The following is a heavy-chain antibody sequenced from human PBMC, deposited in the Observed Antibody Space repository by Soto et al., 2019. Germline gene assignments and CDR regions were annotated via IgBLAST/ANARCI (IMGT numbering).Heavy chain of an antibody. V-gene: IGHV4-59*01. J-gene: IGHJ4*02. D-gene: IGHD5-18*01. Sequence: PSETLSLTCTVSGGSISSYYWSLIRQPPGKGLEWIGYIYYSGSTNYNPSLKSRVTISVDTSKNQFSLKLSSVTAADTAVYYCAGDDTAMVYFDYWGQGTLVTVSS. CDR3: AGDDTAMVYFDY. CDR2: IYYSGST. CDR1: GGSISSYY.